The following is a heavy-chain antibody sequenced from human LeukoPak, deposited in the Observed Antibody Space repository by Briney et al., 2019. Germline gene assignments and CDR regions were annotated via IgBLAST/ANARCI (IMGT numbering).Heavy chain of an antibody. CDR1: GGSISSGSYY. CDR3: ASCSSTSCSPYYYYYGMDV. D-gene: IGHD2-2*01. J-gene: IGHJ6*02. V-gene: IGHV4-61*02. Sequence: SETLSLTCTVSGGSISSGSYYWRWIRQPAGTGLEWLGRIYTSGSTNYNPSLKCRVTISVDTSKNQFSLKLSSVTAADTAVYYCASCSSTSCSPYYYYYGMDVWGQGTTVTVSS. CDR2: IYTSGST.